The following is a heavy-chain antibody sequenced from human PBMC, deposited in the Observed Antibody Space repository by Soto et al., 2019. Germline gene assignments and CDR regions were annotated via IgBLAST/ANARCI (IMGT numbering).Heavy chain of an antibody. Sequence: EEQLVESGGGLVQPGGSLRLSCAASGFAFSSYSMNWVRQAPGKGLEWVSYISGGSGSIYYADSVKGRFAISRDNAKNSLYLQMNSLRDEDTAMYYCARDPTAYCGGYCYSGDIWGQGTMVTVSS. CDR2: ISGGSGSI. V-gene: IGHV3-48*02. CDR1: GFAFSSYS. CDR3: ARDPTAYCGGYCYSGDI. D-gene: IGHD2-21*02. J-gene: IGHJ3*02.